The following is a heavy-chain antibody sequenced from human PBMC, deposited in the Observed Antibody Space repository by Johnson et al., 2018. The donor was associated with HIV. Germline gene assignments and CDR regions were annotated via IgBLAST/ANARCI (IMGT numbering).Heavy chain of an antibody. CDR3: ARDRIQLWSARDAFDI. CDR1: GFSFSNYW. CDR2: IKQDGSEK. V-gene: IGHV3-7*05. Sequence: VQLVESGGGLVQPGGSLRLSCVASGFSFSNYWMSWVRQAPGKGLAWVADIKQDGSEKYYVDSVMGRFTISRDNAKNSLYLQMNSLRAEDTAVYYCARDRIQLWSARDAFDIWGQGTMVTVSS. J-gene: IGHJ3*02. D-gene: IGHD5-18*01.